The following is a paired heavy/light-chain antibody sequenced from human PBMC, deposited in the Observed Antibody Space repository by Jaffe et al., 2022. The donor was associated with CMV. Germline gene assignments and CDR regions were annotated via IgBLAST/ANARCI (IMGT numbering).Heavy chain of an antibody. CDR1: GGSISSYY. J-gene: IGHJ5*02. CDR3: ARAVPVQLERLYWFDP. D-gene: IGHD1-1*01. Sequence: QVQLQESGPGLVKPSETLSLTCTVSGGSISSYYWSWIRQPPGKGLEWIGYIYYSGSTNYNPSLKSRVTISVDTSKNQFSLKLSSVTAADTAVYYCARAVPVQLERLYWFDPWGQGTLVTVSS. V-gene: IGHV4-59*01. CDR2: IYYSGST.
Light chain of an antibody. CDR2: AAS. Sequence: DIQMTQSPSSLSASVGDRVTITCRASQSISSYLNWYQQKPGKAPKLLIYAASSLQSGVPSRFSGSGSGTDFTLTISSLQPEDFATYYCQQSYSTRTFGQGTKVEIK. V-gene: IGKV1-39*01. J-gene: IGKJ1*01. CDR3: QQSYSTRT. CDR1: QSISSY.